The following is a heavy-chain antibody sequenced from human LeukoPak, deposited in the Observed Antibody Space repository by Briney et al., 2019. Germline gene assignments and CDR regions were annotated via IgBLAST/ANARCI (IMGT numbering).Heavy chain of an antibody. CDR2: ITYDGSNT. V-gene: IGHV3-30*02. CDR1: GFTFSSYG. D-gene: IGHD3-3*01. CDR3: AKDQANYDFWSGPAGVSEM. J-gene: IGHJ3*01. Sequence: GGSLRVSCAASGFTFSSYGMHWLRQAPGKGMQWVTFITYDGSNTYYADSVKGRFTISRDNSKNTLFVQMNNLRLEDTAVYYCAKDQANYDFWSGPAGVSEMWGQGTMVIVSS.